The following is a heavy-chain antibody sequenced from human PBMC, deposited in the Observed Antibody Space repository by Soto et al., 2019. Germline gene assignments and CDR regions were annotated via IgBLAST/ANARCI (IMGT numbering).Heavy chain of an antibody. V-gene: IGHV3-30-3*01. J-gene: IGHJ4*02. D-gene: IGHD5-18*01. CDR1: GFAFSSYT. Sequence: QVQLVESGGGLVKPGGSLRLSCAASGFAFSSYTMHWVRQAPGKGLEWVALILYDGSNKYYADSVKGRFTISRDNSRNTVYLQMNSLRPEDTAVYYCARDQGYNSGHSFDSWGQGTLVTVSS. CDR3: ARDQGYNSGHSFDS. CDR2: ILYDGSNK.